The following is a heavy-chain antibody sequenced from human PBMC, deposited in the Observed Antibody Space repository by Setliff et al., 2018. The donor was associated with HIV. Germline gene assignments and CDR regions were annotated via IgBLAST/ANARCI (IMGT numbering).Heavy chain of an antibody. V-gene: IGHV4-38-2*02. D-gene: IGHD6-13*01. CDR3: ARPYISSSLSTPFDN. CDR2: IHHSGGA. Sequence: LSLTCTASGSPISSDYYWGWLRQSPGKGPEWIGSIHHSGGAYYNPSLRSRVTMSVDTPKNQLSLRLTSMTAADAAVYYCARPYISSSLSTPFDNWGQGTLVTVSS. J-gene: IGHJ4*02. CDR1: GSPISSDYY.